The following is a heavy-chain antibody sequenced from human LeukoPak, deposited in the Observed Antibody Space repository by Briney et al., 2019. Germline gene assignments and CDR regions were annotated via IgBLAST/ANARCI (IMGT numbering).Heavy chain of an antibody. V-gene: IGHV5-10-1*01. CDR3: ATTIEYSSSSAEYFQH. D-gene: IGHD6-6*01. J-gene: IGHJ1*01. CDR1: GYSFTSYW. Sequence: GESLRISCKASGYSFTSYWISWVRQMPGKGLEWMGRIDPSDSYTKYSPSFQGHVTISADKSISTAYLQWSSLKASDTAMYYCATTIEYSSSSAEYFQHWGQGTLVTVSS. CDR2: IDPSDSYT.